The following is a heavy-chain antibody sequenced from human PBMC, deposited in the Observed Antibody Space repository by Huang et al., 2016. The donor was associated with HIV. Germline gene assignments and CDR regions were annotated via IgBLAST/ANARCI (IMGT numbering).Heavy chain of an antibody. CDR2: ISKNWGLT. CDR1: GFMFSDYY. D-gene: IGHD3-22*01. CDR3: ARDISSHFDTTSYTFDYGLDL. J-gene: IGHJ6*02. Sequence: QGRLVESGGAVVKPGGSLRLSCAASGFMFSDYYLNWIRQVPGKVREGISLISKNWGLTYYADSGRGRFTISVDNAKNSVFLQMTSLRVEDTAVYYCARDISSHFDTTSYTFDYGLDLWGQGTTVTVSS. V-gene: IGHV3-11*01.